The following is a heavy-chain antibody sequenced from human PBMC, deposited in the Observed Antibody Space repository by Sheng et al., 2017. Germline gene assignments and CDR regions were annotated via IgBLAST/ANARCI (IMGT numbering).Heavy chain of an antibody. Sequence: QVQLVQSGAEMKKPGSSAKVSCKASGDTFSSHTISWLRQAPGQGLEWLGGIIPSVDITHYAQKFQGRVTITADKSTSTAYMEVNSLRSDDTAVYYCARDIGASDTVGATFFDQWGQGTLVIVSS. D-gene: IGHD1-26*01. CDR2: IIPSVDIT. CDR1: GDTFSSHT. J-gene: IGHJ4*02. CDR3: ARDIGASDTVGATFFDQ. V-gene: IGHV1-69*04.